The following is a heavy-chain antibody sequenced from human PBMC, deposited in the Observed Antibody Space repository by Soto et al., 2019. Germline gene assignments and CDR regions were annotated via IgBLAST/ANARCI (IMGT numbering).Heavy chain of an antibody. J-gene: IGHJ6*02. CDR1: GYTFTSYD. CDR3: ARTSSWYNSYYGMDA. Sequence: QVQLVQSGAEVKKPGASVKVSCKASGYTFTSYDINWVRQAPGQGLEWMGWMNTDTDFGNTGYAPKFRGRVTMTIDTSTNTAYMALSNLRSEDTAMYFCARTSSWYNSYYGMDAWGQGTTVIVS. CDR2: MNTDTDFGNT. D-gene: IGHD6-19*01. V-gene: IGHV1-8*01.